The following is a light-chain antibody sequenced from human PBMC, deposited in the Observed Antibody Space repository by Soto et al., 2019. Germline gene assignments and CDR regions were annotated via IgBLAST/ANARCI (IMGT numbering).Light chain of an antibody. CDR2: EVS. J-gene: IGLJ2*01. V-gene: IGLV2-14*01. CDR3: SSYTTSSTVA. CDR1: SSDIGGYNY. Sequence: QSALTQSAYVSGSPGQSITISCTGTSSDIGGYNYVSWYQQHPDKAPKLMIFEVSNRPSGVSNRFSGSKSGNTASLTISGLLPEDEADYYCSSYTTSSTVAFGGGTKVTVL.